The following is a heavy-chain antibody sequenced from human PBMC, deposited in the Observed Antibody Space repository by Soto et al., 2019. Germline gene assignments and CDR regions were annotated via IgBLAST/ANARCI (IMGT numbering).Heavy chain of an antibody. CDR2: ISYDGSNT. Sequence: QVPLVESGGGVVQPGRSLRLSCAASGFTFSSYGMHWVRQAPGKGLEWVAIISYDGSNTYYADSVKGRFTISRDNSKTTLYLQMNSLRAEDTSVYYCAKEGGLSGSYYISSSYYFDYWGQGTLVTVSS. CDR1: GFTFSSYG. CDR3: AKEGGLSGSYYISSSYYFDY. V-gene: IGHV3-30*18. D-gene: IGHD1-26*01. J-gene: IGHJ4*02.